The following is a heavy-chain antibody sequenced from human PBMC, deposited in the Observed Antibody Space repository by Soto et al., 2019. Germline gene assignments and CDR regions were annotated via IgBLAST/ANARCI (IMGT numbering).Heavy chain of an antibody. D-gene: IGHD6-13*01. CDR3: ARDIAAALGAWFDP. CDR1: GGSLISGDLY. V-gene: IGHV4-30-4*01. Sequence: PSETLSLTCTVSGGSLISGDLYWSWILQPPGKGLEWIGYIYYTGTTQYNPSLRSRVAMSLDTSKNQFSLKLSSVTAADTAVYYCARDIAAALGAWFDPWGQGNLVTVSS. CDR2: IYYTGTT. J-gene: IGHJ5*02.